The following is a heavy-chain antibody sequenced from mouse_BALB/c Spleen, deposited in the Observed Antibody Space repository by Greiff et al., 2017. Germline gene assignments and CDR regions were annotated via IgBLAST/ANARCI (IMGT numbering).Heavy chain of an antibody. D-gene: IGHD4-1*01. CDR2: IDPENGDT. CDR3: KGFYGTRDY. Sequence: VQLKESGAELVRSGASVKLSCTASGFNINDYYMHWVKQRPEQGLEWIGWIDPENGDTEYAPKFQGKATMTADTSSNTAYLQLSSLTSEDTAVYYCKGFYGTRDYWGQGTTLTVSS. J-gene: IGHJ2*01. V-gene: IGHV14-4*02. CDR1: GFNINDYY.